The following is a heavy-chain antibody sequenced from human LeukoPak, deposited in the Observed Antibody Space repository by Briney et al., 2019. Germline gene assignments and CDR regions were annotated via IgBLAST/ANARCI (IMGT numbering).Heavy chain of an antibody. CDR1: GFTFSRYS. J-gene: IGHJ4*02. V-gene: IGHV3-48*01. CDR2: ISISTTNI. D-gene: IGHD3-9*01. CDR3: ASDHDWAFDY. Sequence: PGGSLRLSRAASGFTFSRYSMNWVRQAPGQGREWVSYISISTTNIYYADSVKGRLSVSRDNAKNSLYLEMTKLRADDPAVSFCASDHDWAFDYWGQGPLVSLSS.